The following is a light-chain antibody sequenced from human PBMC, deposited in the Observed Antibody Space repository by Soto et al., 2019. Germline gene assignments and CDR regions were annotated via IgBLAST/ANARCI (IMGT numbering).Light chain of an antibody. CDR3: SSYAGSSNV. Sequence: QSALTQPPSASGSPGQSVAISCTGTSSDVGGYNYVSWYQQHPDKAPKLMIYEVNKRPSGGPDRFSGSKSGNTASLTVSGLQAEDEADYYCSSYAGSSNVFGTGTKLTVL. CDR2: EVN. J-gene: IGLJ1*01. V-gene: IGLV2-8*01. CDR1: SSDVGGYNY.